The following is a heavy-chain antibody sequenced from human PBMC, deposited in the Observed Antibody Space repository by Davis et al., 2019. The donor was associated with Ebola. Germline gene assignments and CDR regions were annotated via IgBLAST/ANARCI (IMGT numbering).Heavy chain of an antibody. V-gene: IGHV4-34*01. CDR2: INHSGST. Sequence: SETLSLTCAVYGGSSSGDYWSWIRQPPGKGLEWIGEINHSGSTNYNPSLKSRVTISVDTSKNQFSLKLSSVTPEDTAVYYCARGGWYVLDYWGQGTLVTVSS. CDR3: ARGGWYVLDY. CDR1: GGSSSGDY. J-gene: IGHJ4*02. D-gene: IGHD6-19*01.